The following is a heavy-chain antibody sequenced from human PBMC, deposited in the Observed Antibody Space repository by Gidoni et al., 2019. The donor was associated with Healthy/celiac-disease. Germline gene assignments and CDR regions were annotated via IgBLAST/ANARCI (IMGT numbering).Heavy chain of an antibody. CDR2: ISSSSSYI. V-gene: IGHV3-21*01. D-gene: IGHD1-26*01. CDR1: GFTFSSYS. Sequence: VRLVESGGGLAEPGGSLTHSCAASGFTFSSYSMNWVRQAPGKVLQWVSSISSSSSYIYYADSVKGRFTISRDNAKNSLYLQMNSLRAEETAVYYGSSDIGRSMDVWGKGTTVTVSS. J-gene: IGHJ6*03. CDR3: SSDIGRSMDV.